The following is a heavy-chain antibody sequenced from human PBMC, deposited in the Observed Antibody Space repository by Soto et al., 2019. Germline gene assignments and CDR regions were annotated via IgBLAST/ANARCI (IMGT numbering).Heavy chain of an antibody. CDR3: LRDAIPHNYGGGGMDV. CDR2: TYYRSKWYI. V-gene: IGHV6-1*01. CDR1: GDSVSSNSAA. D-gene: IGHD4-17*01. J-gene: IGHJ6*01. Sequence: SQTLSLTCAISGDSVSSNSAAWNWIRQSPSRGLEWLGRTYYRSKWYIDYAVSLQSRIIISPDTSKNQFSLQLTSVTPEDTAVYYCLRDAIPHNYGGGGMDVW.